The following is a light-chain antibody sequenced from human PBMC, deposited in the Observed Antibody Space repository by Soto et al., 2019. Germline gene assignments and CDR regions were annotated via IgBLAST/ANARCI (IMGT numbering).Light chain of an antibody. V-gene: IGLV1-40*01. CDR1: SSNIGAGYD. J-gene: IGLJ3*02. Sequence: QAVVTQPPSVSGAPGQRVTIPCTGSSSNIGAGYDVHWYQQLPGTAPKLLIYGNSNRPSGVPDRFSGSKSGTSASLAITGLQAEDEADYYCQSYDSSLSEGVFGGGTKLTVL. CDR2: GNS. CDR3: QSYDSSLSEGV.